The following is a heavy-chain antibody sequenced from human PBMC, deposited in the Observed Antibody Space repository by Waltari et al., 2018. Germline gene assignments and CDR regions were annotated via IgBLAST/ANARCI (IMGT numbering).Heavy chain of an antibody. CDR1: GYTFTDYS. CDR3: ARAGTTLIWGVAE. V-gene: IGHV1-46*01. J-gene: IGHJ4*02. D-gene: IGHD3-10*01. Sequence: QVQLVQSGAEVKRPGASVKVSCKASGYTFTDYSMHWVRQAPGQGLEWMGIMNPMGGGTTDTQKCQDRVTMTRDTSTNTVYMELSSLRSEDTAVYYCARAGTTLIWGVAEWGQGTLVTVSS. CDR2: MNPMGGGT.